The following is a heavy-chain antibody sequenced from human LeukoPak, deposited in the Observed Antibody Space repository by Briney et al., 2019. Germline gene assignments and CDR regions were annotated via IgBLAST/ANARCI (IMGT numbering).Heavy chain of an antibody. CDR1: GDSISSHY. CDR3: ARVRIGSGRAFDY. Sequence: PSETLSLTCTASGDSISSHYWSWLRQPPGKGLEWLGYIYYSGTTNYNPSLKSRVSISVDTSKNQFSLKLNSMTAADTAVYYCARVRIGSGRAFDYWGQGSLVTVSS. J-gene: IGHJ4*02. V-gene: IGHV4-59*11. CDR2: IYYSGTT. D-gene: IGHD2-15*01.